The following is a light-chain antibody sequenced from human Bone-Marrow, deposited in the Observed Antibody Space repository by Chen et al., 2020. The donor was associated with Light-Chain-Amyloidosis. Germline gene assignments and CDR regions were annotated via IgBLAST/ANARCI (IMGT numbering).Light chain of an antibody. CDR1: NIGSTS. V-gene: IGLV3-21*02. J-gene: IGLJ3*02. Sequence: SYVLTQPSSVSVAPGQTATIACGGNNIGSTSVHWYQQTPGQAPLLVVDDDSDRPSGIPERLSGSNSGNTATLTISRVEAGDESDYYCQVWDRSSDRPVFGGWTKLTVL. CDR3: QVWDRSSDRPV. CDR2: DDS.